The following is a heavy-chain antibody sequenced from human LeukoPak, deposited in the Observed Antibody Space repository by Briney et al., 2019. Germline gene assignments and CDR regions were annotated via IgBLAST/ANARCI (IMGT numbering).Heavy chain of an antibody. CDR3: ARVDMIVNWFDP. CDR1: RFTVSSNY. CDR2: IYSGGST. J-gene: IGHJ5*02. D-gene: IGHD3-22*01. Sequence: GGSLRLSCAASRFTVSSNYMSWVRQAPGKGLEWVSVIYSGGSTYYADSVKGRFTISRDNSKNTLYLQMNSLRAEDTAVYYCARVDMIVNWFDPWGQGTLVTVSS. V-gene: IGHV3-53*01.